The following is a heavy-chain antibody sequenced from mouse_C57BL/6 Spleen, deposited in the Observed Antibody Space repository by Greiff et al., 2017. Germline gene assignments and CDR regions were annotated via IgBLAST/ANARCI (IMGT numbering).Heavy chain of an antibody. J-gene: IGHJ1*03. V-gene: IGHV1-18*01. CDR1: GYTFTDYN. CDR2: INPNNGGT. D-gene: IGHD1-1*01. Sequence: VQLQQSGPELVKPGASVKIPCKASGYTFTDYNMDWVKQSHGKSLEWIGDINPNNGGTIYNQKFKGKATLTVDKSSSTAYMELSSLTSEDTAVYYCARRGITTVVDWYFDVWGTGTTVTVSS. CDR3: ARRGITTVVDWYFDV.